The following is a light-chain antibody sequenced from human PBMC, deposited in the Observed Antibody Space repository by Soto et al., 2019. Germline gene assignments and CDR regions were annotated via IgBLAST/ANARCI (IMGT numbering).Light chain of an antibody. V-gene: IGLV1-40*01. J-gene: IGLJ3*02. CDR1: SSNIGAGYN. Sequence: QSVLTQPPSVSGAPGQRVTISCTGSSSNIGAGYNIHWYDQLPGTTPKLLIYANNNRPSGVPDRFSGSESGTSASLAISGLEAEDEADYYCQSYDSSLSIWVFGGGTKVTVL. CDR2: ANN. CDR3: QSYDSSLSIWV.